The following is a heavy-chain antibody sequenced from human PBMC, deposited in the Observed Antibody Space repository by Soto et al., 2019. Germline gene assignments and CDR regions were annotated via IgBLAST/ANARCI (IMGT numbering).Heavy chain of an antibody. J-gene: IGHJ4*02. V-gene: IGHV3-23*01. Sequence: EVQLLESGGGLVQPGGSLRLSCAASGFTFSSYAMSWVRQAPGKGLEWVSAISGSGGSTYYADSVKGRFTISRDNSKNTLYLQMNSLRAEDTAVYYCANTRGGGSGREGYCSGGSCYFDYWGQGTLVTVSS. CDR2: ISGSGGST. D-gene: IGHD2-15*01. CDR3: ANTRGGGSGREGYCSGGSCYFDY. CDR1: GFTFSSYA.